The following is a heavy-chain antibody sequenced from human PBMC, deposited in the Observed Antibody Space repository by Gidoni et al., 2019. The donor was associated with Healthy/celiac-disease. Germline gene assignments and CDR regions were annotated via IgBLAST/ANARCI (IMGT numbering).Heavy chain of an antibody. CDR2: IYSGGST. CDR1: GFTVSSNY. V-gene: IGHV3-53*01. CDR3: ARDVSGSAFDI. Sequence: EVQLVESGGGLIQPGGSLRLSCAASGFTVSSNYMGWVRQAPGKGLEWVSVIYSGGSTYYADSVKGRFTISRDNSKNTLYLQMNSLRAEDTAVYYCARDVSGSAFDIWGQGTMVTVSS. D-gene: IGHD1-26*01. J-gene: IGHJ3*02.